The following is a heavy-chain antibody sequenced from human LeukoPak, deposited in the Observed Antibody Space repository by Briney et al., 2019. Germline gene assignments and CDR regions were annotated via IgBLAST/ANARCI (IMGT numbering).Heavy chain of an antibody. D-gene: IGHD3-10*01. V-gene: IGHV3-23*01. CDR1: GFTFSTNA. Sequence: PGGSLRLSCAASGFTFSTNAMTWFRQAPGKGLEWVSSIGGSGGSTFYADSVKGRFTISRDNSKNTLYLQLNALRAEDTAVYYCAKARGSGSYYNYYFDYWGQGTLVTVSS. J-gene: IGHJ4*02. CDR2: IGGSGGST. CDR3: AKARGSGSYYNYYFDY.